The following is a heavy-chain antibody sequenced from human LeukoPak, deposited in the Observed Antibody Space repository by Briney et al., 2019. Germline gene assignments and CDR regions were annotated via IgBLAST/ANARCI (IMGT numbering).Heavy chain of an antibody. J-gene: IGHJ6*02. Sequence: GGSLRLSCAASGFTFSSYSMNWVRPAPGKGLEWISYISGSSKIIHWAESLKGRFTISRDNAKNSLYLQMNSLRDEDTAVYYCARDYSSSGTFFGYYYGMDVWGQGTTVTVSS. CDR3: ARDYSSSGTFFGYYYGMDV. CDR1: GFTFSSYS. V-gene: IGHV3-48*02. D-gene: IGHD2-2*01. CDR2: ISGSSKII.